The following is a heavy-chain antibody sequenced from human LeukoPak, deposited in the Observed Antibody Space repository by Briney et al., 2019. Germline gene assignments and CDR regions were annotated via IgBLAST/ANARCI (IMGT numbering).Heavy chain of an antibody. J-gene: IGHJ6*02. CDR1: GITFSSYA. D-gene: IGHD5-12*01. CDR2: ISGSGAST. CDR3: AKGRGPWLYYGMDV. V-gene: IGHV3-23*01. Sequence: GGSLRLSCEASGITFSSYAMSWVRQAPGKGLEWVSGISGSGASTYYTDSVKGRFTISRDNSKNTLYLQRNSLGAEDTALYYCAKGRGPWLYYGMDVWGQGTTVTVSS.